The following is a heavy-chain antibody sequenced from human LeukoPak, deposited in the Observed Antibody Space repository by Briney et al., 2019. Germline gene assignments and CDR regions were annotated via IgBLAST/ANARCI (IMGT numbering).Heavy chain of an antibody. D-gene: IGHD3-9*01. CDR1: GFSLSRYW. J-gene: IGHJ4*02. V-gene: IGHV3-7*01. CDR2: MKQDGSEK. Sequence: GGSLRLSCAASGFSLSRYWMSWVRQAPGKGLEWVANMKQDGSEKKYVDSVKGRFTISRDNSKNTLYLQMNSLRAEDTAVYYCAKGYHSSPISFLTEYWGQGTLVTVSS. CDR3: AKGYHSSPISFLTEY.